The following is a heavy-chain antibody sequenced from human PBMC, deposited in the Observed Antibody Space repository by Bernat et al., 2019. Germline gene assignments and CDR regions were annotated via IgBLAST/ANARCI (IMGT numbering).Heavy chain of an antibody. D-gene: IGHD5-12*01. CDR1: GFTFSSYG. V-gene: IGHV3-33*06. J-gene: IGHJ4*02. Sequence: QVQLVESGGGVVQPGRSLRLSCAASGFTFSSYGMHWVRQAPGKGLEWVAVIWYDGSNKYYADSVKGRFTISRDNSKNTLYLQMNSLRAEDTAVYYCAKIVATGRGHDYWGQGTLVTVSS. CDR3: AKIVATGRGHDY. CDR2: IWYDGSNK.